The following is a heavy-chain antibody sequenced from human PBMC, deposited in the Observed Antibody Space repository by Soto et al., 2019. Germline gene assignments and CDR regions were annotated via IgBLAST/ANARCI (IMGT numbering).Heavy chain of an antibody. D-gene: IGHD1-26*01. CDR2: INHSGST. CDR3: ARGRRVGTSIYD. V-gene: IGHV4-34*01. J-gene: IGHJ4*02. Sequence: QVQLQQWGAGLLKPSETLSLTCAVYGGSFSGYYWSWIRQPPGKGLEWIGEINHSGSTNYNPSLQSRVTLSVETSKNQFSLKLSSVTAADTAVYYCARGRRVGTSIYDWGQGTLVTVSS. CDR1: GGSFSGYY.